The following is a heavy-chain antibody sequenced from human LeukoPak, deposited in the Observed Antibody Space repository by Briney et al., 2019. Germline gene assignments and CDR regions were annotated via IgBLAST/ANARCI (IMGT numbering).Heavy chain of an antibody. V-gene: IGHV4-39*01. CDR3: ARRRYGSGGSDY. J-gene: IGHJ4*02. CDR2: VYYSGGT. Sequence: SETLSLTCTVSGGSISSSSYYWGWIRQPPGKGLEWIGNVYYSGGTYYNPSLKSRVTISVDTSKNQFSLKLSSVTAADTAVYYCARRRYGSGGSDYWGQGTLVTVSS. CDR1: GGSISSSSYY. D-gene: IGHD3-10*01.